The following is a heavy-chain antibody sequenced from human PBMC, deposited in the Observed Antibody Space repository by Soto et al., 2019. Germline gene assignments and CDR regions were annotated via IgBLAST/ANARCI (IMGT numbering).Heavy chain of an antibody. CDR2: VYYSGST. CDR1: DGSISSSSYY. Sequence: QLQLQESGPGLVKPSETLSLTCTVSDGSISSSSYYWGWIRQPPGKGLEWIGTVYYSGSTFNNPSIKRRVSLFVDTSNNLFSLKLSSVTAADTAVYYCARHCRYCSGGISYPVYYYGMDVWGHGTTVTVSS. J-gene: IGHJ6*02. D-gene: IGHD2-15*01. CDR3: ARHCRYCSGGISYPVYYYGMDV. V-gene: IGHV4-39*01.